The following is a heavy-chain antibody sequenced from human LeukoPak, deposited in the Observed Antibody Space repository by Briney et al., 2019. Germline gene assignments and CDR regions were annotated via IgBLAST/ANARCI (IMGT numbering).Heavy chain of an antibody. V-gene: IGHV4-4*07. Sequence: SETLSLTCTVSGGSISSYYWSWIRQPAGKGLEWIGRIYTSGSTNYNPSLKSRVTMSVDTSKNQFSLKLTSVTAADTAVYYCARGPYKYDGSGAFDIWGQGTKVTVSS. CDR2: IYTSGST. J-gene: IGHJ3*02. CDR3: ARGPYKYDGSGAFDI. CDR1: GGSISSYY. D-gene: IGHD3-22*01.